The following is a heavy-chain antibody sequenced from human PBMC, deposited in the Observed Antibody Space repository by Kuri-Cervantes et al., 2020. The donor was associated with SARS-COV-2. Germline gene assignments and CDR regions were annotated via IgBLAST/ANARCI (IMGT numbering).Heavy chain of an antibody. CDR2: IYYSGST. V-gene: IGHV4-39*01. J-gene: IGHJ4*02. Sequence: SETLSLTCTVSGGSISSSSYYWSWIRQPPGKGLEWIGSIYYSGSTYYNPSLKSRVTISVDTSKNQFSLKLSSVTAADTAVHYCARQGFSKGGYFDYWGQGTLVTVSS. D-gene: IGHD3-3*01. CDR1: GGSISSSSYY. CDR3: ARQGFSKGGYFDY.